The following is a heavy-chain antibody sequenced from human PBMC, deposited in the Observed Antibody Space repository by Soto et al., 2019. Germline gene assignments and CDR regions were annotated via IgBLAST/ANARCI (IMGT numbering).Heavy chain of an antibody. CDR3: TRENIESRDGLYDAFDI. Sequence: GASVKVSCKTSGYTFTDYYTHWVRQAPGQGLEWMGWMNPKSGGAYFAQKFQGRVTLTRDTSIGTAYIEVNSLTSDDTAVYFCTRENIESRDGLYDAFDIWGQGTTVTVSS. D-gene: IGHD2-15*01. J-gene: IGHJ3*02. CDR1: GYTFTDYY. V-gene: IGHV1-2*02. CDR2: MNPKSGGA.